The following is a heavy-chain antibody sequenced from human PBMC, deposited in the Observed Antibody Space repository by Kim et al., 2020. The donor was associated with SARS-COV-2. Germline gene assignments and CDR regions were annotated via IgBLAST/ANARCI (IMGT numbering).Heavy chain of an antibody. CDR1: GGSISSGGYY. CDR3: AGTMVRGVIPGPGWFDP. J-gene: IGHJ5*02. Sequence: SETLSLTCTVSGGSISSGGYYWSWIRQHPGKGLEWIGYIYYSGSTYYNPSLKSRVTISVDTSKNQFSLKLSSVTAADTAVYYCAGTMVRGVIPGPGWFDPWGQGTLVTVSS. CDR2: IYYSGST. V-gene: IGHV4-31*03. D-gene: IGHD3-10*01.